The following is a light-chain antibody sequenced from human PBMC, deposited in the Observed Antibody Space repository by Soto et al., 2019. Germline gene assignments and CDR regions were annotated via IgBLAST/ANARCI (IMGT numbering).Light chain of an antibody. CDR3: QQCGSSPWT. CDR2: GAS. Sequence: EIVLTQSPATLSVSPGERSTLSCRASQSVISNLAWYQQKPGQAPRLLIYGASSRATGIPDRFSGSGSGTDFTLTISRLEPEDFAVYYCQQCGSSPWTFGQGTKVDI. V-gene: IGKV3-20*01. CDR1: QSVISN. J-gene: IGKJ1*01.